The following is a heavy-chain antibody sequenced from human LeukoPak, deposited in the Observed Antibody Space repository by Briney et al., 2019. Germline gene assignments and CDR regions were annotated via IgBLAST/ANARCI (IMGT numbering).Heavy chain of an antibody. J-gene: IGHJ4*02. V-gene: IGHV3-7*01. CDR3: ARLDQLLVVYFDY. CDR1: GFTFSNYW. D-gene: IGHD2-2*01. CDR2: VKQDGSEK. Sequence: PGGSLRLSCAASGFTFSNYWMTWVRQAPGKGLEGVANVKQDGSEKYYVDSVKGRFIISRDNAKNSLYLQMNSLRAEDTAVYYCARLDQLLVVYFDYWGQGALVTVSS.